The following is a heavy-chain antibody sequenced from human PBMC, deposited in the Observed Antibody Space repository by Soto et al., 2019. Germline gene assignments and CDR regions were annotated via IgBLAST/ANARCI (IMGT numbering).Heavy chain of an antibody. J-gene: IGHJ6*02. CDR3: AIDEPAATYYDFWSGYFRPRDRDV. Sequence: SETLSLTCAVYGGSFSVYYWSWIRPPPGKGLEWIWEINHSGSTNYNPSLNSRVTMSVDTSKSQFSLKLSSVTAADTAVYYCAIDEPAATYYDFWSGYFRPRDRDVWGQGTTVTVSS. V-gene: IGHV4-34*01. CDR2: INHSGST. CDR1: GGSFSVYY. D-gene: IGHD3-3*01.